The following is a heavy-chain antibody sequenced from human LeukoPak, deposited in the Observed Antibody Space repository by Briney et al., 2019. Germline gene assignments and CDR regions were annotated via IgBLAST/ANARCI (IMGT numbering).Heavy chain of an antibody. CDR1: GGSISSINW. V-gene: IGHV4-4*02. Sequence: SETLSLTCAVSGGSISSINWWSWVRQTPGKGLEWIGEIYHSGSTNYNPSLWGRVTISVDKSKNQFSLKVNSVTAGDTAIYYCVRIWQGSGSGPFDYWGQGTLVTVSS. CDR3: VRIWQGSGSGPFDY. CDR2: IYHSGST. D-gene: IGHD6-19*01. J-gene: IGHJ4*02.